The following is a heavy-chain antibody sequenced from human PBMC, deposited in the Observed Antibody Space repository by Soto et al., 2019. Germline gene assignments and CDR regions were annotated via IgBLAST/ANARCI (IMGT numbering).Heavy chain of an antibody. CDR3: ARSQGGSTSLDIYYYYYYGMDV. Sequence: QVQLVQSGAEVKKPGSSVMVSCKAPGGTFSSYAISWVRQAPGQGLEWMGGIIPIFGTANYAQKFQGRVTITADESTSTVYMGLSSLRSEDTAVYYCARSQGGSTSLDIYYYYYYGMDVWGQGTTVTVSS. V-gene: IGHV1-69*01. J-gene: IGHJ6*02. D-gene: IGHD2-2*01. CDR1: GGTFSSYA. CDR2: IIPIFGTA.